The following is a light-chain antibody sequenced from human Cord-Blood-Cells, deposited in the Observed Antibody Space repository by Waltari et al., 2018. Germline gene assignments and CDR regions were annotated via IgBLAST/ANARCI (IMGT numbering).Light chain of an antibody. CDR3: QQSYSTPRT. V-gene: IGKV1-39*01. CDR1: QGISSY. Sequence: DIQLTQSPSSPSASVGDRVTITCRASQGISSYLNWYQQKPGKAPKLLIYTASSLQSGVPSRFSGSGSGTDFTLTISSLQPEDFATYYCQQSYSTPRTFGQGTKVEIK. J-gene: IGKJ1*01. CDR2: TAS.